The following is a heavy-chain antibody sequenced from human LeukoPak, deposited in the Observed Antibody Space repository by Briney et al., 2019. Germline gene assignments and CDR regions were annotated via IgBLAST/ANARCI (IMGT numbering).Heavy chain of an antibody. J-gene: IGHJ3*02. D-gene: IGHD1-1*01. Sequence: GGSLRLSCTASGFTFGDYAMSWFRQAPGKGLEWVGFIRSKAYGGTTEYAASVKGRFTISRDDSKSIAYLQMNSLKTEDTAVYYCTRDLIGTTGYEDAFDIWGQGTMVTVSS. CDR2: IRSKAYGGTT. CDR3: TRDLIGTTGYEDAFDI. CDR1: GFTFGDYA. V-gene: IGHV3-49*03.